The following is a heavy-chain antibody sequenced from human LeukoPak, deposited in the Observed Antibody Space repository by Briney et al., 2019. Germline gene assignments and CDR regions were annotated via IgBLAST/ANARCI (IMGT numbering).Heavy chain of an antibody. CDR3: ARGPIYRSSGWANWSDP. Sequence: SETMSLTCTVSGGSISSHYWSWIRQPPGKGLEWVGYIYYSGSTNYNPSLKSRVTISVDTSKNQFSLKLSSVTAADTAVYYCARGPIYRSSGWANWSDPWGQGTLVTVSS. CDR2: IYYSGST. D-gene: IGHD6-19*01. J-gene: IGHJ5*02. V-gene: IGHV4-59*11. CDR1: GGSISSHY.